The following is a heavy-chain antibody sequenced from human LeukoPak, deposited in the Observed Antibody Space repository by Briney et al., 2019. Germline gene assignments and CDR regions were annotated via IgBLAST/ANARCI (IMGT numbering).Heavy chain of an antibody. CDR2: ISSSSSYI. D-gene: IGHD6-19*01. CDR3: AREASSGWYSVRDHMDV. CDR1: GFTFSSCS. Sequence: PGGSLRLSCAASGFTFSSCSMNWVRQAPGKGLEWVSSISSSSSYIYYADSVKGRFTISRDNAKNSLYLQMNSLRAEDTAVYYCAREASSGWYSVRDHMDVWGKGTTVTISS. J-gene: IGHJ6*03. V-gene: IGHV3-21*01.